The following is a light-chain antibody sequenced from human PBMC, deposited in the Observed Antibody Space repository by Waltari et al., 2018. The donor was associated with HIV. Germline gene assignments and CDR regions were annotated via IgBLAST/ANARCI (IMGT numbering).Light chain of an antibody. CDR3: QQYNNWPPLT. Sequence: EIVMTQSPATLSVSPGERATISCRASQSVSSNLAWYQQKPGQAPRLLIYGASTRATGIPARFSGSGSGTEFTLTINSLQSEDFALYYCQQYNNWPPLTFGGGTKVEIK. V-gene: IGKV3-15*01. CDR1: QSVSSN. CDR2: GAS. J-gene: IGKJ4*01.